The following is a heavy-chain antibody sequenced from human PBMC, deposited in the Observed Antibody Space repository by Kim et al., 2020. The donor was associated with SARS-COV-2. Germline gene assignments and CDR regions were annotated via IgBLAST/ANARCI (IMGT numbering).Heavy chain of an antibody. Sequence: GGSLRLSCAASGFTFSSYGMHWVRQAPGKGLEWVAVIWYDGSNKYYADSVKGRFTISRDNSKNTLYLQMNSLRAEDTAVYYCARDSLASSSWCLFLDYWGQGTLVTVSS. D-gene: IGHD6-13*01. CDR1: GFTFSSYG. V-gene: IGHV3-33*01. J-gene: IGHJ4*02. CDR3: ARDSLASSSWCLFLDY. CDR2: IWYDGSNK.